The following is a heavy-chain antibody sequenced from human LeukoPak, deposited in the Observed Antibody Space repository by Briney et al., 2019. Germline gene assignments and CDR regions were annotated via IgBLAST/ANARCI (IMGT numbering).Heavy chain of an antibody. D-gene: IGHD4-23*01. CDR2: INHSGST. J-gene: IGHJ6*02. Sequence: SETLSLTCTVSGGSISSYYWSWIRQPPGKGLEWIGEINHSGSTSYNPSLKSRVTISVDTSKNQFSLKLSSVTAADTAVYYCARDSVGYYYGMDVWGQGTTVTVSS. V-gene: IGHV4-34*01. CDR3: ARDSVGYYYGMDV. CDR1: GGSISSYY.